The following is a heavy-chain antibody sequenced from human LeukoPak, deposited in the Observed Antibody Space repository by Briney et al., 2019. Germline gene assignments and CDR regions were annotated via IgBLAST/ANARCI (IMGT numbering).Heavy chain of an antibody. CDR3: AREGTVRWFDP. V-gene: IGHV4-38-2*02. D-gene: IGHD1-14*01. CDR1: GFTFSSYS. CDR2: IYHSGFN. Sequence: TGGSLRLSCAASGFTFSSYSMNWVRQAPGKGLEWIGSIYHSGFNYYNPSLKSRVTMSVDTSKNEFSLKLSSVTAADTAIFYCAREGTVRWFDPWGQGTLVTVSS. J-gene: IGHJ5*02.